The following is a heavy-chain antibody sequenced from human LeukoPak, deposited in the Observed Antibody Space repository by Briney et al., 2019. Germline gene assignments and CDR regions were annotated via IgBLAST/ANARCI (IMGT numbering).Heavy chain of an antibody. CDR1: GGSFSGYY. CDR2: INHSGST. Sequence: SPSETLSLTCAVYGGSFSGYYWSWIRQPPGKGLEWIGEINHSGSTNYNPSLKSRVTISVDTSKNQFSLKLSSVTAADTAVYYCATLDYDFTFDYWGQGTLVTVSS. D-gene: IGHD3-3*01. CDR3: ATLDYDFTFDY. V-gene: IGHV4-34*01. J-gene: IGHJ4*02.